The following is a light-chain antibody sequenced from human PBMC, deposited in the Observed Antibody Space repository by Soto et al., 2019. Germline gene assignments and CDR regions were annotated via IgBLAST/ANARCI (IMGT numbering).Light chain of an antibody. J-gene: IGLJ1*01. V-gene: IGLV1-40*01. CDR3: QSYDSSLSGYV. CDR1: GSNIGAGYD. Sequence: QSVLTPPPSVSGAPGEKDTISRTGSGSNIGAGYDVHWYQQLPGTAAKLLIYGNSNRPSGVPDRFSGSKSGTSASLAITGLQAEDEADYYCQSYDSSLSGYVFGTGTKGTVL. CDR2: GNS.